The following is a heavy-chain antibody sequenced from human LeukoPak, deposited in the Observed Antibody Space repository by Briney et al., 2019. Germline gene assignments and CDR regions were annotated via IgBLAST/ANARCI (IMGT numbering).Heavy chain of an antibody. Sequence: PGGSLRLSCAASGFTFSTSSMNWVRQAPGKGLEWVSSISTGSSYIYYADSVNGRFTISRDNAKNSLYLQMNSLRAEDTAVYYCARVLSLDYYYGLDVWGQGTTVTVSS. J-gene: IGHJ6*02. V-gene: IGHV3-21*01. CDR3: ARVLSLDYYYGLDV. CDR1: GFTFSTSS. CDR2: ISTGSSYI.